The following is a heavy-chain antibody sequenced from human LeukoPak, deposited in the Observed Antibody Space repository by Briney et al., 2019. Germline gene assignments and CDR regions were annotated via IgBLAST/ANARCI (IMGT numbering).Heavy chain of an antibody. CDR2: ISGSGGST. CDR3: AKDSTAGSYYYYCMDV. Sequence: GGSLRLSCAASGFTFSSYAMSWVRQAPGKGLEWVSAISGSGGSTYYADSVKGRFTISRDNSKNTLYLQMNSLRAEDTAVYYCAKDSTAGSYYYYCMDVWGKGTTVTVSS. CDR1: GFTFSSYA. J-gene: IGHJ6*03. V-gene: IGHV3-23*01. D-gene: IGHD4-17*01.